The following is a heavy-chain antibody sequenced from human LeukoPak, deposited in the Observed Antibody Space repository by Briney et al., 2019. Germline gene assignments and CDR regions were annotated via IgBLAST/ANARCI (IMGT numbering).Heavy chain of an antibody. CDR2: INPNSGGT. CDR1: GYTFTGYY. CDR3: ARSGDYSNWFDP. J-gene: IGHJ5*02. Sequence: ASVKVSCXASGYTFTGYYMHWVRQAPGQGLEWMGRINPNSGGTNYAQKFQGRVTMTRDTSISTAYMELSRLRSDDTAVYYCARSGDYSNWFDPWGQGTLVTVSS. D-gene: IGHD4-17*01. V-gene: IGHV1-2*06.